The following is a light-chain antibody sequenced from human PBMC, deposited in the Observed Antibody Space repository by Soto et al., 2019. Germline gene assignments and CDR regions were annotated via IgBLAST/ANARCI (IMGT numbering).Light chain of an antibody. V-gene: IGKV3-15*01. CDR3: HQYNRSWT. J-gene: IGKJ1*01. Sequence: DIMMNQSPSTLSVSLGDGATLSCRVSQSIRSNLAWYQQKPGRAPRLLMYGASTRADGIPARFTGSGSETEFPLTSSILSPDYFTTYYYHQYNRSWTFGQGTKVDIK. CDR1: QSIRSN. CDR2: GAS.